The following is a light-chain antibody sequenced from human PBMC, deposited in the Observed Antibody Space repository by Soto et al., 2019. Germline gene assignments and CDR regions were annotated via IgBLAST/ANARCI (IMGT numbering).Light chain of an antibody. V-gene: IGKV3-20*01. J-gene: IGKJ2*01. CDR2: GAS. CDR3: QQYGSSPPGREMYT. CDR1: QSVSSSY. Sequence: EIVLTQSPGTLSLSPGERATLSCRASQSVSSSYLAWYQQKPGQAPRLLIYGASSRATGIPDRFSGSGSGTDFTLTISRLEPEDFAVYYCQQYGSSPPGREMYTFGQGTKLEIK.